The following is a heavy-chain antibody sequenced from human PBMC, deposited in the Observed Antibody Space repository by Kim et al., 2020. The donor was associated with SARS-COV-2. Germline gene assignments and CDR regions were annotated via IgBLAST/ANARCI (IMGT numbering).Heavy chain of an antibody. Sequence: SETLSLTCAVYGGSFSGYYWSWIRQPPGKGLEWIGEINHSGSTNYNPSLKSRVTISVDTSKNQFSLKLSSVTAADTAVYYCARGDRIAHGWFDPWGQGTLVTVSS. CDR1: GGSFSGYY. J-gene: IGHJ5*02. D-gene: IGHD6-13*01. V-gene: IGHV4-34*01. CDR2: INHSGST. CDR3: ARGDRIAHGWFDP.